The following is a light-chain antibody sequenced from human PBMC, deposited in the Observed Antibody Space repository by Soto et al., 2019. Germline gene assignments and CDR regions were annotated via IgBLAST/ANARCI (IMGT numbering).Light chain of an antibody. CDR2: KAS. Sequence: DSQMTQSPSTLSASVGDRLTIACRPSQSISSWLAWYQQKPGKAPKLLIDKASSLESGVPSRFSGSGSGTEFTLTISSLQPEDFATYYCQQLNSYPLTFGGGTKVDIK. V-gene: IGKV1-5*03. CDR1: QSISSW. CDR3: QQLNSYPLT. J-gene: IGKJ4*01.